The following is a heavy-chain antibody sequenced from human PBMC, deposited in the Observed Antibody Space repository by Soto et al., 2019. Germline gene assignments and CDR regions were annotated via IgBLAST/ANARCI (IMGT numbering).Heavy chain of an antibody. V-gene: IGHV4-39*01. Sequence: SETLSLTCSVSGGSITSSSYYWGWIRQPPGKGLGWFGSIFYSGSTSYNPSLKSRVTVSVDTSKNQFSLKLSSVTAADTAVYYCARRDGGYFVNYWGQGTLVTVSS. CDR2: IFYSGST. CDR3: ARRDGGYFVNY. CDR1: GGSITSSSYY. D-gene: IGHD4-17*01. J-gene: IGHJ4*02.